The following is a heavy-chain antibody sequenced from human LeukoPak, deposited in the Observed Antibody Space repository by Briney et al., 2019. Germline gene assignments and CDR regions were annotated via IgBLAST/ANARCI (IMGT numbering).Heavy chain of an antibody. CDR3: ARNMTAVSRLDVFDI. V-gene: IGHV4-39*01. CDR1: GDSMSSSGQY. D-gene: IGHD4-17*01. J-gene: IGHJ3*02. Sequence: SETLSLTCTVSGDSMSSSGQYWGWMRQSPVKGLEWIGSIYNSGSTYDNPSLKSRVIICVHTSKTQFSLELRSVTAATTAIYYCARNMTAVSRLDVFDIWGPGTMVTVS. CDR2: IYNSGST.